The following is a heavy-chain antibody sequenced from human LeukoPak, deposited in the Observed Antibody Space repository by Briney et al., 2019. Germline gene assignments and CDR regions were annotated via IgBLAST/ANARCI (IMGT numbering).Heavy chain of an antibody. CDR1: GFTFSSYW. CDR3: AQYPNYDFWSGPIDY. V-gene: IGHV3-23*01. D-gene: IGHD3-3*01. J-gene: IGHJ4*02. Sequence: GGSLRLSCAASGFTFSSYWTSWVRQAPGKGLEWVSAISGSGGSTYYADSVKGRFTISRDNSKNTLYLQMNSLRAEDTAVYYCAQYPNYDFWSGPIDYWGQGTLVTVSS. CDR2: ISGSGGST.